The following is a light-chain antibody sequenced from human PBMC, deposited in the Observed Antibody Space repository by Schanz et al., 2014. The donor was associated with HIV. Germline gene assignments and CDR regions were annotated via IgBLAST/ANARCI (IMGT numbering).Light chain of an antibody. CDR3: ISYTSDTVL. CDR1: SSDVGGYKY. V-gene: IGLV2-14*03. CDR2: EVS. Sequence: QSALTQPASVSGSPGQSITISCTGTSSDVGGYKYVSWYQQHPGKAPKLMIFEVSSRPSGVSNRFSGSKSGNTASLTISGLQPEDEADYYCISYTSDTVLFGGGTKLTVL. J-gene: IGLJ2*01.